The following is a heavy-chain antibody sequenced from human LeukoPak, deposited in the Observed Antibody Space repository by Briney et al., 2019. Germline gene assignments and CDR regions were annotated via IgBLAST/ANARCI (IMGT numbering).Heavy chain of an antibody. D-gene: IGHD5-24*01. CDR1: GFTFSSYG. CDR3: ARRGRDGYNYRYFQH. J-gene: IGHJ1*01. V-gene: IGHV3-66*01. CDR2: IYSGGST. Sequence: GRSLRLSCAASGFTFSSYGMHWVRQAPGKGLEWVSVIYSGGSTYYADSVKGRFTISRDNSKNTLYLQMNSLRAEDTAVYYCARRGRDGYNYRYFQHWGQGTLVTVSS.